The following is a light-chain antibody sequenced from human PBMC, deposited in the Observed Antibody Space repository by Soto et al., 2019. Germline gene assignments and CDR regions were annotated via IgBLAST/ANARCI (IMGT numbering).Light chain of an antibody. Sequence: QSALAQPASVSGSPGQSITISCTGTSSDVGAYNYVSWYHQHHPGNAPELIIYDVTDRPSGVSTRFSGSKSGNTASLTISGLPAEDEGDYYCSSYTTIKTVIFGGGTKLTVL. CDR2: DVT. J-gene: IGLJ2*01. CDR3: SSYTTIKTVI. CDR1: SSDVGAYNY. V-gene: IGLV2-14*01.